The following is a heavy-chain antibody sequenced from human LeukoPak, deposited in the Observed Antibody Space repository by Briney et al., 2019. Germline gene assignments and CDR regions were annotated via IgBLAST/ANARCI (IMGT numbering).Heavy chain of an antibody. D-gene: IGHD2-2*02. CDR3: ARVTVLGYCSSTSCYSPWFDP. V-gene: IGHV1-2*02. CDR2: INPNSGGT. J-gene: IGHJ5*02. Sequence: GASVKVSCKAPGYTFTGYYMHWVRQAPGQGLEWMGWINPNSGGTNYAQKFQGRVTMTRDTSISTAYMELSRLRSDDTAAYYCARVTVLGYCSSTSCYSPWFDPWGQGTLVTVSS. CDR1: GYTFTGYY.